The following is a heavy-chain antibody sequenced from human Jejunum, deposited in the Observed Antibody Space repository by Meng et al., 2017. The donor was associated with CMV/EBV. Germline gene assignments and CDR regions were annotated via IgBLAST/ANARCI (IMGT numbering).Heavy chain of an antibody. Sequence: SLRLACATSGFTFSDYYMSWIRQAPGKGLEWISYIGKSGDTTYYADSVRGRFTVSRDNAENSVYLQMNTLRVEDTAVYYCARLGQFDFWGQGALVTVSS. CDR2: IGKSGDTT. CDR3: ARLGQFDF. V-gene: IGHV3-11*01. D-gene: IGHD7-27*01. CDR1: GFTFSDYY. J-gene: IGHJ4*02.